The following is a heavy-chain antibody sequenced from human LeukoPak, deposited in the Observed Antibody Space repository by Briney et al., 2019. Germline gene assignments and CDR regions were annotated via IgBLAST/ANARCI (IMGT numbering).Heavy chain of an antibody. V-gene: IGHV3-30*02. CDR2: IRYDGSNK. CDR3: AKDHSAKGYYFDY. J-gene: IGHJ4*02. D-gene: IGHD3-10*01. CDR1: GFTFSSYG. Sequence: GGSLRLSCAASGFTFSSYGMHWVRQAPGKGLEWVAFIRYDGSNKYYAGSVKGRLTISRDNSKNTLYLQMNSLRAEDTAVYYCAKDHSAKGYYFDYWGQGTLVTVSS.